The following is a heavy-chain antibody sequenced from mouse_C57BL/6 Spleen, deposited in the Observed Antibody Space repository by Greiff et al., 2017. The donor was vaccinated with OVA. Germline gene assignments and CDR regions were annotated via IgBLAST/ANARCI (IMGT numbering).Heavy chain of an antibody. CDR3: ARFDYSGGYYAMDY. J-gene: IGHJ4*01. Sequence: QVQLKQPGAELVKPGASVKLSCKASGYTFTSYWMHWVKQRPGQGLEWIGMIHPNSGSTNYNEKFKSKATLTVDKSSSTAYMQLSSLTSEDSAVYYCARFDYSGGYYAMDYWGQGTSVTVSS. D-gene: IGHD1-1*02. CDR2: IHPNSGST. V-gene: IGHV1-64*01. CDR1: GYTFTSYW.